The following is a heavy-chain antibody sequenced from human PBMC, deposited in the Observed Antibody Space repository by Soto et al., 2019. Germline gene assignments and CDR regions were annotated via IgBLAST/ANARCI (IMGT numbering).Heavy chain of an antibody. CDR1: GRSFSINADF. D-gene: IGHD1-26*01. CDR2: TDNGGNT. V-gene: IGHV4-39*01. J-gene: IGHJ4*02. CDR3: VKRSLLMAPT. Sequence: AETLSLTCTVCGRSFSINADFWYLAWVRQPPGKGLEWIGSTDNGGNTHYNAPLKSRVIISADTSKNQFSLSLNSVPAAETAVYYCVKRSLLMAPTWGQGIQVTSP.